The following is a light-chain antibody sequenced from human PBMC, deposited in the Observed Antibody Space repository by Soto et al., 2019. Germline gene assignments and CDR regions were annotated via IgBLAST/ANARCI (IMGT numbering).Light chain of an antibody. V-gene: IGKV1-5*03. J-gene: IGKJ1*01. Sequence: DIQMTQSPSTLSASEGDRVTMTCRASQNIRTWLAWYQQKPGKAPRLLMYQASSLKSGVPSRFSGSGSETEFTLTITSLQPDDTATYFCQQYSTYLWTFGQGTKV. CDR2: QAS. CDR1: QNIRTW. CDR3: QQYSTYLWT.